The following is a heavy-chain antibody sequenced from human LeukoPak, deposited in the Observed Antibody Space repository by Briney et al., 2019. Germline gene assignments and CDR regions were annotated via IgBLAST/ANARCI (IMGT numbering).Heavy chain of an antibody. CDR2: ISYDGSNK. CDR1: GFTFSSYD. D-gene: IGHD1-26*01. CDR3: GRMELNGMDV. Sequence: GESLRLSCAASGFTFSSYDMHWVRQAPGKGLEWVAVISYDGSNKYYADSVKGRFTISRDNSKNTLYLQMNSRRAEDTAVYYCGRMELNGMDVWGQGTTVTVSS. V-gene: IGHV3-30-3*01. J-gene: IGHJ6*02.